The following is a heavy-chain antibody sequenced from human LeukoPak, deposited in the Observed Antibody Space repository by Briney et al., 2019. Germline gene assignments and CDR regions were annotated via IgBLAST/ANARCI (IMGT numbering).Heavy chain of an antibody. CDR1: GYTSTSYD. Sequence: ASVKVSCKASGYTSTSYDINWVRQATGQGPEWMGWMNPNSGNTGYAQKFQGRVTMTRNTSISTAYMELSSLRSEDTAVYYCAARGASSSSLRPLDYWGQGTLVTVSS. V-gene: IGHV1-8*01. CDR3: AARGASSSSLRPLDY. J-gene: IGHJ4*02. D-gene: IGHD6-6*01. CDR2: MNPNSGNT.